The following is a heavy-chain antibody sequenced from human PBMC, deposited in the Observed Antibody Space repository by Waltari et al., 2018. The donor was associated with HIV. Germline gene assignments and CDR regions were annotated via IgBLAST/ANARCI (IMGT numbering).Heavy chain of an antibody. CDR3: ARHSGIDCSSTSCFKRPFDY. Sequence: QLQLQQSGPGLVKPSETLSLTCTVSGGSIRSSRYSWGCIRQPPGKGLEWIGRIHYRGHPFYNTTPMGRVAISIDTSKNQFSLTLSSVTAAVTAVYFCARHSGIDCSSTSCFKRPFDYWGQGSLVTVSS. J-gene: IGHJ4*02. CDR2: IHYRGHP. V-gene: IGHV4-39*01. CDR1: GGSIRSSRYS. D-gene: IGHD2-2*01.